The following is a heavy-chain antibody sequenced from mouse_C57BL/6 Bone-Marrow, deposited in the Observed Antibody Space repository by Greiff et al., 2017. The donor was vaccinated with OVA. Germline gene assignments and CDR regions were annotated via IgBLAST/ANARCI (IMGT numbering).Heavy chain of an antibody. CDR2: ISSGGSYT. V-gene: IGHV5-6*01. CDR3: ARRIRTGFAY. Sequence: EVHLVESGGDLVKPGGSLKLSCAASGFTFSSYGMSWVRQTPDKRLEWVATISSGGSYTYYPDSVQGRFTISRDNAKNTLYLHMRSLQSADPAMYSCARRIRTGFAYWGQGTLVTVSA. J-gene: IGHJ3*01. CDR1: GFTFSSYG.